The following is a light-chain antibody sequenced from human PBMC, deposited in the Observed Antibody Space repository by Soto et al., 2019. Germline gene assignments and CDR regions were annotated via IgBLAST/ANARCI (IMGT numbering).Light chain of an antibody. V-gene: IGKV3-15*01. CDR1: QSVSSY. Sequence: EVIMTQSPTTLSVSPGAKVTLSCRASQSVSSYLAWYQQRPGQPPRLVISGASSRATGIPARFSAGGSGTEFSLTISSLQSEDSAVYFCQQCHNWPLTFGPGTKVEFK. CDR2: GAS. J-gene: IGKJ3*01. CDR3: QQCHNWPLT.